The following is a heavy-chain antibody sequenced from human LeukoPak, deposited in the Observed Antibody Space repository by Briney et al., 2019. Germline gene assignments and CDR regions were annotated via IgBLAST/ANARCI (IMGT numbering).Heavy chain of an antibody. CDR3: APGRHGYDSSGYFDY. CDR1: GYTFTSYG. J-gene: IGHJ4*02. D-gene: IGHD3-22*01. Sequence: GASVKVSCKASGYTFTSYGISWVRQAPGQGLEWMGWISAYNGNTNYAQKLQGRVTMTTDTSTSTAYMELRSLRSDDTAVYYCAPGRHGYDSSGYFDYWGQGTLVTVSS. V-gene: IGHV1-18*01. CDR2: ISAYNGNT.